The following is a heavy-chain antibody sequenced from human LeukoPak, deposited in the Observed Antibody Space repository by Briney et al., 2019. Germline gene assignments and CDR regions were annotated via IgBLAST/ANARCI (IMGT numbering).Heavy chain of an antibody. V-gene: IGHV3-23*01. Sequence: GGSLRLSCVASGFTFSSHAMSWVRQAAGKGLEWVSSTSSSGETTYYADSVKGRFTISRDNSRNTLYLQMNSLRAEDTAVYYCAKDRPNYYGTNGHYYRRDGDCWGQGTLVTVSS. CDR2: TSSSGETT. D-gene: IGHD3-22*01. CDR3: AKDRPNYYGTNGHYYRRDGDC. J-gene: IGHJ4*02. CDR1: GFTFSSHA.